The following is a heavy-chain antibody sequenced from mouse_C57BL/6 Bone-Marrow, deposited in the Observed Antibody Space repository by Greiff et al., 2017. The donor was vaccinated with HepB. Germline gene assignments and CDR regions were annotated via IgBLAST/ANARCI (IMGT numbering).Heavy chain of an antibody. Sequence: VQLQESGAELARPGASVKLSCKASGYTFTSYGISWVKQRTGQGLEWIGEIYPRSGNTYYNEKFKGKATLTADKSSSTAYMELRSLTSEDSAVYFCARWGYYYGSSYSWFAYWGQGTLVTVSA. CDR1: GYTFTSYG. J-gene: IGHJ3*01. CDR2: IYPRSGNT. D-gene: IGHD1-1*01. V-gene: IGHV1-81*01. CDR3: ARWGYYYGSSYSWFAY.